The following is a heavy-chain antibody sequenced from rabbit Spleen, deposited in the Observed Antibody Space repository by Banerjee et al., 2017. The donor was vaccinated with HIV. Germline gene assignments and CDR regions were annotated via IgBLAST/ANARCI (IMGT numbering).Heavy chain of an antibody. CDR1: GFDFSTYS. D-gene: IGHD6-1*01. J-gene: IGHJ4*01. Sequence: QSLQESGGGLFQPGGSLALSCKASGFDFSTYSMSWVRQAPGKGLEWIGYIVPIFGVTYYANWVNGRFTISSHNAQNTLYLQLNSLTAADTATYFCVREAGYGGYGDANLWGPGTLVT. CDR2: IVPIFGVT. V-gene: IGHV1S7*01. CDR3: VREAGYGGYGDANL.